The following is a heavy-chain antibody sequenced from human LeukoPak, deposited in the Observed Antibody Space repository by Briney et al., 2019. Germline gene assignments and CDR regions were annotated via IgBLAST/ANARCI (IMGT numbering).Heavy chain of an antibody. Sequence: SETLSLTCAVYGGSFSGYYWSWIRQPPGKRLEWIGEINHSGSTNYNPSLKSRVTITVDTSKNQFSLKLSSVTAADTAVYYCASGTMVRGVIGWFDPWGQGTLVTVSS. CDR3: ASGTMVRGVIGWFDP. D-gene: IGHD3-10*01. CDR1: GGSFSGYY. J-gene: IGHJ5*02. CDR2: INHSGST. V-gene: IGHV4-34*01.